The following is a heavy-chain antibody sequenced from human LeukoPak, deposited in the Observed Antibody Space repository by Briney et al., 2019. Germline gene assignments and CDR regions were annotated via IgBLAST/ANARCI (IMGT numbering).Heavy chain of an antibody. V-gene: IGHV1-2*02. J-gene: IGHJ6*02. D-gene: IGHD2-2*01. CDR3: ARDPPLVTAPPNYGMDV. CDR2: INPNSGGT. Sequence: GASVKVSCKASGYTFTVYYMHWVRQAPGQGLEWMRWINPNSGGTNYAQKLQGRVTMTTDTSTSTAYMELRSLRSDDTAVYYCARDPPLVTAPPNYGMDVWGQGTTVTVSS. CDR1: GYTFTVYY.